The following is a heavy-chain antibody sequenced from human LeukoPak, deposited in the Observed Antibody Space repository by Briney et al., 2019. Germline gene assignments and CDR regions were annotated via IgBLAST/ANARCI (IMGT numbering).Heavy chain of an antibody. D-gene: IGHD2-15*01. CDR3: TTYPRGSRGDYYFDC. CDR1: GFTFSNAW. V-gene: IGHV3-15*01. J-gene: IGHJ4*02. Sequence: GGSLTLSCAASGFTFSNAWMSWVRQTPEKGLEWVGRIKSKNDCETTEYGAPVKGRFSISRDDSKNTLYLEMNSLKTEDTAVYYCTTYPRGSRGDYYFDCWGPGTLVTVSS. CDR2: IKSKNDCETT.